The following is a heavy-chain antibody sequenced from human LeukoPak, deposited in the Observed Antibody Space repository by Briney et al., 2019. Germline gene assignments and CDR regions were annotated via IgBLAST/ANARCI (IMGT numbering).Heavy chain of an antibody. V-gene: IGHV4-59*08. CDR2: IYYSGST. Sequence: PSETLSLTCAVSGGSISSYYWSWIRQPPGKGLEWIGYIYYSGSTNYNPSLKSRVTISVDTSKNQFSLKLSSVTAADTAVYYCAGTTRIFGVPRVFDYWGQGTLVTVSS. J-gene: IGHJ4*02. CDR3: AGTTRIFGVPRVFDY. D-gene: IGHD3-3*01. CDR1: GGSISSYY.